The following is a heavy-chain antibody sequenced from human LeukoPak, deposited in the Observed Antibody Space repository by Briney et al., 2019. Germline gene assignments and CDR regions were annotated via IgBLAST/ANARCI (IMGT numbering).Heavy chain of an antibody. J-gene: IGHJ4*02. Sequence: GGSLRLSCAASGFTFSKFAMSWVRQAPGKGLEWVSSISAPGDSTYYADSVKGRFTISRDNSKNTLFLLMNTPRAEDTAVYYCARDAGKGSRDFEFDYWGQGVRVIVSS. CDR1: GFTFSKFA. CDR2: ISAPGDST. D-gene: IGHD1-14*01. V-gene: IGHV3-23*01. CDR3: ARDAGKGSRDFEFDY.